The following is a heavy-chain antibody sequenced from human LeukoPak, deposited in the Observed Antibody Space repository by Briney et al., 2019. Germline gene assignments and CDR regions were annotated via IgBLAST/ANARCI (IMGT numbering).Heavy chain of an antibody. CDR1: GFTFSSYW. CDR3: ASPKGYNWNSFDY. J-gene: IGHJ4*02. V-gene: IGHV3-74*01. D-gene: IGHD1-20*01. CDR2: INTDGSTA. Sequence: PGGSLRLSCAASGFTFSSYWMHWVRQTPGKGLVWVSRINTDGSTASYADSVKGRFTISRDNAQNTLYLQMNTLRAEDSAVYYCASPKGYNWNSFDYWGQGTLVTVSS.